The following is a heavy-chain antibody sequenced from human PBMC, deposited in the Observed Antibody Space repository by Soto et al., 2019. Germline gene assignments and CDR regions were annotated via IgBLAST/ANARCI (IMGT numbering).Heavy chain of an antibody. D-gene: IGHD6-6*01. Sequence: QVQLVESGGGVVQPGRSLRLSCAASGFTFSSYAMHWVRQAPGKGLECVAVISYDGSNKYYADSVKGRFTISRDNSKNPLHLQMNSLRAEDTAVYYCARDAGGVEYSSSSWLYAFDIWGQGTMVTVSS. CDR2: ISYDGSNK. J-gene: IGHJ3*02. V-gene: IGHV3-30-3*01. CDR1: GFTFSSYA. CDR3: ARDAGGVEYSSSSWLYAFDI.